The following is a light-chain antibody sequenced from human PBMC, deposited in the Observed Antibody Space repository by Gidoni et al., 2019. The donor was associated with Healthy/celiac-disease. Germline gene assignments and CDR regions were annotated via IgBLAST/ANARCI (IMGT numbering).Light chain of an antibody. CDR3: PQRSNWPWT. V-gene: IGKV3-11*01. Sequence: ESVLTQSPATLSLSPGERATLSCRASQSVSSYLAWYQQKPGQAPRLLIYDASNRATGIPARFSGSGSETDFTLTISSLEPEDFAFYYCPQRSNWPWTFGQGTKVKIK. CDR2: DAS. CDR1: QSVSSY. J-gene: IGKJ1*01.